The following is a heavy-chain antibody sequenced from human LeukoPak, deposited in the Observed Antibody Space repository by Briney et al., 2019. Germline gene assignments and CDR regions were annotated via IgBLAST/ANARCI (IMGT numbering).Heavy chain of an antibody. CDR1: GGSISTHY. CDR2: IYYTGST. Sequence: SETLSLTCTVSGGSISTHYWSWIRQPPGKGLEWIGYIYYTGSTNYNPSLKSQVTMAIDKSKSQFSLELTFVSAADTAVYYCARAQYASGSFFDYWGQGTLATVSS. D-gene: IGHD3-10*01. V-gene: IGHV4-59*11. J-gene: IGHJ4*02. CDR3: ARAQYASGSFFDY.